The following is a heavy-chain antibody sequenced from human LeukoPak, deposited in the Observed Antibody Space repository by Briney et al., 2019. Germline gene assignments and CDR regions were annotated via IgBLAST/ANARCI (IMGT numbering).Heavy chain of an antibody. CDR1: GYTFTGYY. Sequence: ASVKVSCKASGYTFTGYYIHWVRHAPGQGLEWMGGINPNSGGTTSAQQFQGRVTMTRATSISTAYMEMRRLSLDDTAVFYCVRSTSGWYPHFDYWGQGTLVTGSS. CDR2: INPNSGGT. V-gene: IGHV1-2*02. CDR3: VRSTSGWYPHFDY. J-gene: IGHJ4*02. D-gene: IGHD6-19*01.